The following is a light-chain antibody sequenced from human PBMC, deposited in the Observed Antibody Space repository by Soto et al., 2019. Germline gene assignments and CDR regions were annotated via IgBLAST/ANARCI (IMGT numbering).Light chain of an antibody. CDR1: QSVLHRSDSKNY. CDR3: QQYFTTPWT. CDR2: WAS. Sequence: DIVMTQSPDSLAVSLGERATINCRSSQSVLHRSDSKNYLAWYQQKLGQSPKLLIYWASTRQSGVPDRFSGSGSGTDFTLTISSLQSEDVAVYYCQQYFTTPWTFGQGTKVEI. V-gene: IGKV4-1*01. J-gene: IGKJ1*01.